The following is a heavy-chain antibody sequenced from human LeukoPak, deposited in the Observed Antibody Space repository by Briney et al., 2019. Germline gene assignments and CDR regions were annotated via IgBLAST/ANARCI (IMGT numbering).Heavy chain of an antibody. D-gene: IGHD3-3*01. V-gene: IGHV4-61*01. CDR2: IYYSGST. CDR3: AREGFWSGYYPSPYFDY. J-gene: IGHJ4*02. Sequence: SETLSLTCAVSGYSISSGYYWSWIRQPPGKGLEWIGYIYYSGSTNYNPSLKSRVTISVDTSKNQFSLKLSSVTAADTAVYYCAREGFWSGYYPSPYFDYWGQGTLVTVSS. CDR1: GYSISSGYY.